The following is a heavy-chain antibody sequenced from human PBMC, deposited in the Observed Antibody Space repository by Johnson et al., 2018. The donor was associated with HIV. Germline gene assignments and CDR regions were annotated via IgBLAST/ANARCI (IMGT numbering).Heavy chain of an antibody. D-gene: IGHD2-21*01. CDR1: GLSVSINY. CDR2: IHSGGST. Sequence: VQLVESGGGLIQPGGSLRLSCAVSGLSVSINYITWVRQAPGKGLEWVSVIHSGGSTYYADSVEGRFTISRDNSKNTVLLQMNSLRVEDTAVYYWAGGGHCGGDCAGAKQALDIWGQGTMVTVSS. V-gene: IGHV3-53*01. CDR3: AGGGHCGGDCAGAKQALDI. J-gene: IGHJ3*02.